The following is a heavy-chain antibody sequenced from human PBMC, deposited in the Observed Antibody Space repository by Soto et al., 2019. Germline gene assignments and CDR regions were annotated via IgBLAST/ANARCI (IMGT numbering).Heavy chain of an antibody. D-gene: IGHD3-10*01. J-gene: IGHJ6*02. CDR1: GFIFSSYG. Sequence: PVGSLRLSCAACGFIFSSYGMHWVRQAPGKGLEWVAVISYDGSNKYYADSVKGRFTISRDNSKNTLYLQMNSLRAEDTAVYYCAKESTTYYYGSGSYVDGMDVWGQGTTVTVSS. CDR3: AKESTTYYYGSGSYVDGMDV. CDR2: ISYDGSNK. V-gene: IGHV3-30*18.